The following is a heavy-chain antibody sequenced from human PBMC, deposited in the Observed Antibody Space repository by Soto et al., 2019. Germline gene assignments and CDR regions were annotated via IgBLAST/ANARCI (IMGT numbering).Heavy chain of an antibody. CDR3: ARDPGYCSSTSCYRDYYYYGMDV. CDR2: ISAYNGNT. Sequence: QVQLVQSGAEVKKPGASVKVSCKASGYTFTSYGISWVRQAPGQGLEWMGWISAYNGNTNYAQRLQGRVTMTRDTSTSTAYMELRSLRSDDTAVYYCARDPGYCSSTSCYRDYYYYGMDVWGQGTTVTVSS. CDR1: GYTFTSYG. J-gene: IGHJ6*02. V-gene: IGHV1-18*01. D-gene: IGHD2-2*02.